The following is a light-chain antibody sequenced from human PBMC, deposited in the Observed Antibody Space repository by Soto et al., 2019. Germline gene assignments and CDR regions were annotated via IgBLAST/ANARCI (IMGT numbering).Light chain of an antibody. V-gene: IGKV1-39*01. J-gene: IGKJ1*01. CDR1: QSISSF. CDR2: AAS. Sequence: IPLTQPPSSLSSSVGDIVTIPCRASQSISSFLNWYQQKPGKAPKVLIYAASSLQSGVPSRFSGSGSGTDFTLTISSLQPEDFATYYCQQCYNTPRTFGQGTKVDIK. CDR3: QQCYNTPRT.